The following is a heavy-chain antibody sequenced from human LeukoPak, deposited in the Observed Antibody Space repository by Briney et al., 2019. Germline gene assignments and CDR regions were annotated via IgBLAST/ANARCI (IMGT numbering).Heavy chain of an antibody. CDR2: ITWNSDNI. D-gene: IGHD3-16*01. J-gene: IGHJ6*03. CDR1: GFTFDDYA. CDR3: AKGGGGRLIYYYYMDV. Sequence: GGSLRLSCAASGFTFDDYAMHWVRQAPGKGLEWVSGITWNSDNIEYADSVKGRFTISRDNAKNSLYLQMNSLRAEDMALYDWAKGGGGRLIYYYYMDVWGKGTTVTVSS. V-gene: IGHV3-9*03.